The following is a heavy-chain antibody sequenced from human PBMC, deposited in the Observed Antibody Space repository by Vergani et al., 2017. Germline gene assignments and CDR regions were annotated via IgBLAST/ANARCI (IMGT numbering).Heavy chain of an antibody. J-gene: IGHJ3*02. CDR3: AKDIVATIFRGDDAVDI. CDR1: GFTFSSYG. D-gene: IGHD5-12*01. V-gene: IGHV3-30*02. CDR2: IRYDGSNK. Sequence: QVQLVESGGGVVQPGGSLRLSCAASGFTFSSYGMHWVRQAPGKGLEWVAFIRYDGSNKYYADSVKGRFTISRDNSKNTLYLQKNSLRAEDTAVYYCAKDIVATIFRGDDAVDIWGQGTMVTVSS.